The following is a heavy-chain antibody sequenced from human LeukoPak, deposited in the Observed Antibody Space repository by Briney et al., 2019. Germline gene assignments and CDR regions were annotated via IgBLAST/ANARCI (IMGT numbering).Heavy chain of an antibody. CDR3: ARDEPMDV. CDR2: IYYSGST. D-gene: IGHD1-14*01. CDR1: GGSISSYY. Sequence: SETLSLTSTVSGGSISSYYWSWIRQPPGKGLEWIGYIYYSGSTNYNPSLKSRVTISVDTSKNQFSLKLSSVTAADTAVYYCARDEPMDVWGQGTTVTVSS. V-gene: IGHV4-59*01. J-gene: IGHJ6*02.